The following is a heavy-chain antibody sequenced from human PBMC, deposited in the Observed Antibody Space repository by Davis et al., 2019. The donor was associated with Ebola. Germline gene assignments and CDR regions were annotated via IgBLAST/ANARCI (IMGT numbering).Heavy chain of an antibody. V-gene: IGHV4-30-2*01. Sequence: SETLSLTCAVSGASIASGGYSWSWIRQPPGKGLEWIGYIYHSGSAYYNPSLRGRVTISVDTSKKHFSLKLGSVTAADTAVYYCARGSQWLGPDYWGQGTLVTVSS. CDR2: IYHSGSA. CDR1: GASIASGGYS. J-gene: IGHJ4*02. D-gene: IGHD6-19*01. CDR3: ARGSQWLGPDY.